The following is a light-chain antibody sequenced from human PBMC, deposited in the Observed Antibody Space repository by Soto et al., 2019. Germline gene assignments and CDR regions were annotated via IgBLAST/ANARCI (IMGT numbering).Light chain of an antibody. Sequence: QSALTQPASVSGSPGQSITISCTGTSSDVGGYDYVSWYQLHPGKAPKLMVFEDSNRPSGVSYRFSGSKSCNTASLTISGPQTDDEADYFFSSYSVSTAYLFGTGTKLTVL. V-gene: IGLV2-14*01. CDR1: SSDVGGYDY. CDR3: SSYSVSTAYL. J-gene: IGLJ1*01. CDR2: EDS.